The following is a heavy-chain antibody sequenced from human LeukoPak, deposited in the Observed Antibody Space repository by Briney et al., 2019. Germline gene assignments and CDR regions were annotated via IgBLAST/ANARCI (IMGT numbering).Heavy chain of an antibody. Sequence: ASVKVSCKASGYTFTGYYIHWVRQAPGQGLECVGWINPNSGGTNYAQKFQGRVTMTRDTSISTAYMELRRLRSDDTAVYYCARGGSGSYFSWLDPWGQGTLVTVSS. CDR3: ARGGSGSYFSWLDP. V-gene: IGHV1-2*02. CDR1: GYTFTGYY. D-gene: IGHD3-10*01. CDR2: INPNSGGT. J-gene: IGHJ5*02.